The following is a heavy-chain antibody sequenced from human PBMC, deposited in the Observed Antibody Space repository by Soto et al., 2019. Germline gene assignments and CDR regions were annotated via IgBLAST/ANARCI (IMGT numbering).Heavy chain of an antibody. CDR2: INPNSGGT. Sequence: ASVKVSCKASGYTFTGYYMHWVRQAPGQGLEWMGWINPNSGGTNYAQKFQGWVTMTRDTSISTAYMELSRLRSDDTAVYYCARAVAKGSHAFDIWGQGTMVTVSS. CDR1: GYTFTGYY. J-gene: IGHJ3*02. CDR3: ARAVAKGSHAFDI. V-gene: IGHV1-2*04. D-gene: IGHD5-12*01.